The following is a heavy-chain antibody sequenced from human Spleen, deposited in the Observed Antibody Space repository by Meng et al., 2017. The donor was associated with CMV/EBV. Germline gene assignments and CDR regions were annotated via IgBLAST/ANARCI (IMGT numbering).Heavy chain of an antibody. Sequence: SETLSLTCTVSGGSISSSSYYWGWIRQPPGKGLEWIGSIYYSGTTYYNPSLKSRVTISGDTSKNQSYLSLHSLTAADTAVYYCALTMDNWFDPWGQGTPVTVSS. J-gene: IGHJ5*02. V-gene: IGHV4-39*07. CDR1: GGSISSSSYY. CDR2: IYYSGTT. CDR3: ALTMDNWFDP. D-gene: IGHD3-10*01.